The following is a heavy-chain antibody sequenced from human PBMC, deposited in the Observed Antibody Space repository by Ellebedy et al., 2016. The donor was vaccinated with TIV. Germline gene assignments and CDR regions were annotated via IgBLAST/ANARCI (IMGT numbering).Heavy chain of an antibody. D-gene: IGHD3-9*01. J-gene: IGHJ4*02. CDR2: INPNSGGT. CDR1: GYTFTGYY. CDR3: ARGPLLTGYYKESY. V-gene: IGHV1-2*02. Sequence: ASVKVSXXASGYTFTGYYMHWVRQAPGQGLEWMGWINPNSGGTNYAQEFQGRVTMTRDTSISTAYMELSRLRSDDTAVYYCARGPLLTGYYKESYWGQGTLVTVSS.